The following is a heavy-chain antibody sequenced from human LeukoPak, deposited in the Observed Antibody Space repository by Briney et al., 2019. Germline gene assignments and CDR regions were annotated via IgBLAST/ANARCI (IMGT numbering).Heavy chain of an antibody. D-gene: IGHD6-19*01. CDR3: ARGLYSSGWYARYYYYGMDV. Sequence: ASVKVSCKASGGTFSSYTISWVRQAPGQGLEWMGRIIPILGIANYAQKFQGRVTITADKSTSTAYMELSSLRSEDTAVYYCARGLYSSGWYARYYYYGMDVWGQGTTVTVSS. CDR2: IIPILGIA. V-gene: IGHV1-69*02. CDR1: GGTFSSYT. J-gene: IGHJ6*02.